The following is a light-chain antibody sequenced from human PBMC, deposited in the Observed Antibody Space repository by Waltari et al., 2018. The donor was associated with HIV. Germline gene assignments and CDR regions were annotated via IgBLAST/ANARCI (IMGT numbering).Light chain of an antibody. Sequence: DIQMTQSPSSVSASVGDRVTITCRTSQAISTNLHWYQHKPGKAPKRLIYAASSLQSGVPSRFSGGGSGTHFTLTITSLQPEDCTTYYCQHSRTFGQGTKVE. J-gene: IGKJ1*01. CDR1: QAISTN. CDR2: AAS. V-gene: IGKV1-39*01. CDR3: QHSRT.